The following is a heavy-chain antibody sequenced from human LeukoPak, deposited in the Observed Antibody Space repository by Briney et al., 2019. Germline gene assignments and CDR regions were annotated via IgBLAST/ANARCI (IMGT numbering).Heavy chain of an antibody. J-gene: IGHJ4*02. Sequence: SETLSLTCTVSGASVASANYYWSWIRQPPGKGLEWIGYIYYSGSTNYNPSLKSRVTISVDTSKNQFSLKLSSVTAADTAVYYCARTPDCSGGSCYSVIFDYWGQGTLVTVSS. D-gene: IGHD2-15*01. CDR1: GASVASANYY. CDR2: IYYSGST. V-gene: IGHV4-61*01. CDR3: ARTPDCSGGSCYSVIFDY.